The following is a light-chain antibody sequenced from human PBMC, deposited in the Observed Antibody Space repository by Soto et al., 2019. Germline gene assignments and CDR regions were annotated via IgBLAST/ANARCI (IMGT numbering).Light chain of an antibody. J-gene: IGKJ1*01. CDR1: HGIRSD. CDR2: AAS. Sequence: AIQMTQSPSSLSASVGDRVTITCRARHGIRSDLAWYQKKAGKAPKLLIYAASSLQSRVPSRFSGGGFGSDFTLTISSLQPEAFSTYYCLQDYGYPRTFGQGTSVEI. V-gene: IGKV1-6*01. CDR3: LQDYGYPRT.